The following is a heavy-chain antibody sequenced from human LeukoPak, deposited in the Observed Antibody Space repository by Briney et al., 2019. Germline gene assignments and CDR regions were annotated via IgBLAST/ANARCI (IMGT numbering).Heavy chain of an antibody. V-gene: IGHV7-4-1*02. J-gene: IGHJ4*02. CDR2: ITTSTGKP. D-gene: IGHD3-16*01. Sequence: ASVTVSCKASGYTFTVYSINWLRQAPGQGLEWMGWITTSTGKPTYAQGFTGRFVFPLDTSVSTTYLHINSLKAEDTAVYYCARDASMINFDYWGQGSLVTVSS. CDR1: GYTFTVYS. CDR3: ARDASMINFDY.